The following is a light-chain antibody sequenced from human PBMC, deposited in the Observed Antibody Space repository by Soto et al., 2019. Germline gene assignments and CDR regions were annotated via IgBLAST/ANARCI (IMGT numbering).Light chain of an antibody. CDR2: RDN. V-gene: IGLV1-47*01. CDR3: AAWDDTVRSYV. Sequence: QSVLTQPPSVSGTPGQRVTISCSGGISNIATNYVHWFQQLPGTAPKVLSNRDNQRPSWVPDRFSGSSSGTSASLAISGLRSEDEAEYYCAAWDDTVRSYVFGTGTKLTVL. J-gene: IGLJ1*01. CDR1: ISNIATNY.